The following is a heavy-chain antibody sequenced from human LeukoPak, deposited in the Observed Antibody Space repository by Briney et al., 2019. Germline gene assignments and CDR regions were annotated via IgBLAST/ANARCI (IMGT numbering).Heavy chain of an antibody. J-gene: IGHJ4*02. D-gene: IGHD3-3*01. CDR1: GFSLSTSGMR. CDR3: ARTPKAISYYFDY. Sequence: SGPALVKPTQTLTLTCTFSGFSLSTSGMRVSWIRQPPGKALEWLARIDWDDDKFYSTSLKTRLTISKDTSKNQVVLTVTNMDPVDTATYYCARTPKAISYYFDYWGQGTLVTVSS. CDR2: IDWDDDK. V-gene: IGHV2-70*04.